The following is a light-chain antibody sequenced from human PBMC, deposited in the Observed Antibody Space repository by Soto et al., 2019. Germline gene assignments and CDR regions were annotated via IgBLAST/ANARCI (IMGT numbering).Light chain of an antibody. CDR1: SSDIGGYNS. CDR2: EVN. J-gene: IGLJ3*02. CDR3: SSSAGIYHYLV. V-gene: IGLV2-8*01. Sequence: QSALTQPPSASGSPGQSVTISCTGTSSDIGGYNSVSWYQQHPGKAPRLMIYEVNKRPSGVPDRFSGSKSGYTASLTVSGLQTDDEAFYYCSSSAGIYHYLVFGGGTKLIVL.